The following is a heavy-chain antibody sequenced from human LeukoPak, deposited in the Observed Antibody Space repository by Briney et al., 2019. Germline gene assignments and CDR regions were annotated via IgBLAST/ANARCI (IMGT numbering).Heavy chain of an antibody. CDR3: ARGGETRRYFDY. CDR2: INHSGST. Sequence: SETLSLTCAVYGGSFSGYYWSWIRQPPGKGLEWIGEINHSGSTNYNPSLKSRVTISVDTSKNQFSLKLSSVTAADTAVYYGARGGETRRYFDYWGQGTLVTVSS. V-gene: IGHV4-34*01. J-gene: IGHJ4*02. D-gene: IGHD5-24*01. CDR1: GGSFSGYY.